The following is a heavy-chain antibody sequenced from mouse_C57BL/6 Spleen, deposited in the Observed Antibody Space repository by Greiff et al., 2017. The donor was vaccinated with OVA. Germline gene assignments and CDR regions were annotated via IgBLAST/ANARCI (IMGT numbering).Heavy chain of an antibody. D-gene: IGHD1-1*01. CDR2: INPNNGGT. V-gene: IGHV1-26*01. CDR3: AAFITTVVATRGFAY. Sequence: EVQLQQSGPELVKPGASVKISCKASGYTFTDYYMNWVKQSHGKSLEWIGDINPNNGGTSYNQKFKGKATLTVDKSSSTAYMELRSLTSEDSAVYYWAAFITTVVATRGFAYWGQGTLVTVSA. J-gene: IGHJ3*01. CDR1: GYTFTDYY.